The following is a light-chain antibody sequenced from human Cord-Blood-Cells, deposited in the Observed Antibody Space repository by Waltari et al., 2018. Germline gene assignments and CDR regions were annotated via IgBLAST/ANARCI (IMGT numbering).Light chain of an antibody. J-gene: IGLJ2*01. CDR2: EGS. CDR1: SSDVGCYNL. V-gene: IGLV2-23*01. CDR3: CSYAGSSTVV. Sequence: QSALPQPASVSGSPGQSINISCTGTSSDVGCYNLVSWYQQHPGKAPKLIIYEGSKRPSGVSNRFSGSKSGNTASLTISGLQAEDEADDYCCSYAGSSTVVFGGGTKLTVL.